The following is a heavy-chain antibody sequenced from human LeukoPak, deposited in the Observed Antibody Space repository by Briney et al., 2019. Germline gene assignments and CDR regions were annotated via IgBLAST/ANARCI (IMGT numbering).Heavy chain of an antibody. CDR2: MNRNSGNT. CDR3: ARGYDSSGYNYYYYYMDV. D-gene: IGHD3-22*01. V-gene: IGHV1-8*03. Sequence: ASVKVSCKASGYTFTNYDINWVRQATGQGIEWMGWMNRNSGNTGYAQKFQGRVTITRNTSISTAYMELSSLRSEDTAVYYCARGYDSSGYNYYYYYMDVWGKGTTVTVSS. J-gene: IGHJ6*03. CDR1: GYTFTNYD.